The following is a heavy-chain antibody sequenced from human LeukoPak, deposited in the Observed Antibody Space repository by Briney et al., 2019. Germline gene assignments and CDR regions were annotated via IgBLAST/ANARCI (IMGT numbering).Heavy chain of an antibody. CDR2: IYYSGST. V-gene: IGHV4-31*03. CDR1: GGSISSGGYY. J-gene: IGHJ4*02. CDR3: ARGRGYCSGGSCSYYFDY. D-gene: IGHD2-15*01. Sequence: SQTLSLTCTVSGGSISSGGYYWSWIRQHPGQGLEWIGYIYYSGSTYYNPSLKSRVTISVDTSKNQFSLKLSSVTAADTAVYYCARGRGYCSGGSCSYYFDYWGQGTLVTVSS.